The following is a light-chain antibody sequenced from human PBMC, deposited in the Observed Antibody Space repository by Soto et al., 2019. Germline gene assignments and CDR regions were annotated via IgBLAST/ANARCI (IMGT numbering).Light chain of an antibody. CDR1: SSNIGAGYD. CDR2: GNN. V-gene: IGLV1-40*01. J-gene: IGLJ1*01. CDR3: QSYDSSLSGSYV. Sequence: QSVLTQPPSVSGAPGQRVTISCTGISSNIGAGYDVHWYQRLPGTAPKVLIYGNNNRTSGVPDRFSGAKSGTSASLAITGLQAEDEADYYCQSYDSSLSGSYVFGTGTKLTVL.